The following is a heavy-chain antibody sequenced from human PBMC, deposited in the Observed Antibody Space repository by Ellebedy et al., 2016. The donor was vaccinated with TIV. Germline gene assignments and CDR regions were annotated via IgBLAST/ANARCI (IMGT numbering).Heavy chain of an antibody. V-gene: IGHV2-70*11. CDR1: GFSLSTSGMC. J-gene: IGHJ4*02. D-gene: IGHD4-17*01. CDR3: SRLSYGDYVTVLDY. CDR2: IDWDDDK. Sequence: SGPTLVKPTQTLTLTCTFSGFSLSTSGMCVSWIRQPPGKALEWLARIDWDDDKYYSTSLKTRRTITKDTSKNQVVLTMTNMDPVDTATYYCSRLSYGDYVTVLDYWGQGTLVTVSS.